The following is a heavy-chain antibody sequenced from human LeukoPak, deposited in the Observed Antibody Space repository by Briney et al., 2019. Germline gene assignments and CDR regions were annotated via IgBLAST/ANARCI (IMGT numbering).Heavy chain of an antibody. CDR1: GFNFANHA. Sequence: GGSLRLSCAASGFNFANHAMSWVRQTPGKGLEWVSAISGGGDITYYADSVTGRFTISRDNSKDTLFLQMHSLRPGDTAVYYCAKVVGPIHDAFDVWGQGTMVTVSS. V-gene: IGHV3-23*01. D-gene: IGHD2-15*01. J-gene: IGHJ3*01. CDR2: ISGGGDIT. CDR3: AKVVGPIHDAFDV.